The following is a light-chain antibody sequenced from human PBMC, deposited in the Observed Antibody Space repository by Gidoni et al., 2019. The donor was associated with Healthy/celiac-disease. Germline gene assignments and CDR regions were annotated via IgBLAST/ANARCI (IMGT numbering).Light chain of an antibody. CDR2: QNI. J-gene: IGLJ1*01. CDR3: QAWDSSTGV. Sequence: YERTQPPSVSVSPGQTASITGSGDKLGDKYACWSQQKPGQSPVLVIYQNIKRPSGIPERFSGSSSGNTATLPISGTQAMDEADYYCQAWDSSTGVFGTGTKVTVL. CDR1: KLGDKY. V-gene: IGLV3-1*01.